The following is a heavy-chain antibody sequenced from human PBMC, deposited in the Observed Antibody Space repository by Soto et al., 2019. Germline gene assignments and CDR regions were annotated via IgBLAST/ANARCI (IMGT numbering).Heavy chain of an antibody. D-gene: IGHD3-10*01. Sequence: QVQLVQSGAEVKKPGASVKVSCKASGYTFTSYGISWVRQAPGQGLAWMGWISAYNGNTNYAQKLQGRVTMTTDTTTSTAYKELRSLRADDTAVYYCARRMVRGVIIRYYYGMDGWGQGTTVTVSS. CDR3: ARRMVRGVIIRYYYGMDG. CDR2: ISAYNGNT. J-gene: IGHJ6*02. CDR1: GYTFTSYG. V-gene: IGHV1-18*04.